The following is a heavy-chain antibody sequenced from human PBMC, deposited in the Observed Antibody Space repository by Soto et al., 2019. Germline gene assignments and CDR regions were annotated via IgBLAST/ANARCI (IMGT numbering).Heavy chain of an antibody. CDR1: GGSFSGYY. D-gene: IGHD3-3*01. J-gene: IGHJ6*02. CDR2: INHSGST. CDR3: ASTIFGVVTYYYYYGMDV. V-gene: IGHV4-34*01. Sequence: SETLSLTCAVYGGSFSGYYWSWIRQPPGKGLEWIGEINHSGSTNYNPSLKSRVTISVDTSKNQFSLKLSSVTAADTAVYYCASTIFGVVTYYYYYGMDVWGQGTTVTVSS.